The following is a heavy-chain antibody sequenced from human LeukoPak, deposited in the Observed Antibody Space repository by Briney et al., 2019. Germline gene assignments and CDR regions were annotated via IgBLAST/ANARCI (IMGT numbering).Heavy chain of an antibody. D-gene: IGHD1-26*01. J-gene: IGHJ5*02. CDR1: GFTFSSYG. V-gene: IGHV3-23*01. Sequence: GGSLRLSCAASGFTFSSYGMSWVRQAPGKGLEWVSAISGGAASTNYADTVKGRFTISRDNAKNSLYLQLNSLRAEDTAVYYCARSLVVGATYPYHWGQGTLVTVSS. CDR3: ARSLVVGATYPYH. CDR2: ISGGAAST.